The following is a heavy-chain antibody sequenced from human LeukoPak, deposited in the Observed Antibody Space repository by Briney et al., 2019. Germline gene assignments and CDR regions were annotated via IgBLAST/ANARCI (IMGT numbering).Heavy chain of an antibody. J-gene: IGHJ4*02. CDR3: ARGRLGRDYFDY. D-gene: IGHD7-27*01. CDR1: GGSISSGDYY. CDR2: IYYSGST. V-gene: IGHV4-30-4*08. Sequence: PSQTLSLNCTVSGGSISSGDYYWSWIRHPPGKGLEWIGYIYYSGSTYYYPSLKSRVTISVDTSKNQFSLKLSSVTAADTAVYYCARGRLGRDYFDYWGQGTLVAVSS.